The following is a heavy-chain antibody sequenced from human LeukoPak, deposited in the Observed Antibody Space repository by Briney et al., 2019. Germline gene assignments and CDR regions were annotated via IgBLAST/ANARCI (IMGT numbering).Heavy chain of an antibody. CDR2: IYSGGST. Sequence: GGSLRLFCAASGFTVSSNYMSWVRQAPGKGLEWVSVIYSGGSTYYADSVKGRFTISRDNSKNTLYLQMNSLRAEDTAVYYCARVYCSSTSCPLDYWGQGTLVTVSS. CDR3: ARVYCSSTSCPLDY. J-gene: IGHJ4*02. CDR1: GFTVSSNY. D-gene: IGHD2-2*01. V-gene: IGHV3-53*01.